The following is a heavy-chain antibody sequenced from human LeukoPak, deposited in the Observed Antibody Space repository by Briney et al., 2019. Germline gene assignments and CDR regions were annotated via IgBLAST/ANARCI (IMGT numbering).Heavy chain of an antibody. CDR2: ISSSSSYI. Sequence: GGSLRLSCAASGFTFSSYSMNWVRQAPGKGLEWVSSISSSSSYIYYADSVKGRFTISRDNAKNSLYLQMNSLRAEDTDVYYCARAQGVSWRIAVAGRPVAFDYWGQGTLVTVSS. CDR1: GFTFSSYS. D-gene: IGHD6-19*01. V-gene: IGHV3-21*01. J-gene: IGHJ4*02. CDR3: ARAQGVSWRIAVAGRPVAFDY.